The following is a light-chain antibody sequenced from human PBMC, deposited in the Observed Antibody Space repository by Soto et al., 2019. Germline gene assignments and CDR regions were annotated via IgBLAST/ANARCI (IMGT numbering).Light chain of an antibody. V-gene: IGKV1-5*03. CDR2: KAS. CDR1: QTISSW. J-gene: IGKJ1*01. CDR3: QHYNCYSEA. Sequence: DIQMTQSPSTLSGSVGDRVTITCRASQTISSWLAWYQQKPGKAPKLLIYKASTVKSGVPSRFSGSGSGTEFTITISSLQPDDFATYYCQHYNCYSEAFGQGTKVELK.